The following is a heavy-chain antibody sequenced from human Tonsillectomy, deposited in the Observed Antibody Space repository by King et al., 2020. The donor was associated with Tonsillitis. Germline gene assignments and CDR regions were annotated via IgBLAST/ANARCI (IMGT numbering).Heavy chain of an antibody. J-gene: IGHJ4*02. D-gene: IGHD3-10*01. V-gene: IGHV1-2*02. Sequence: QLVQSGAEVKKSGASVKVSCKASGYTFTVYYMHWVRQAPGQGLEWMGWINLHSGGTNYDQKFQGRVTMTRDTSISTAYMELSRLTSDDTAVYYCARGSGAFDYWGQGTLVTGSS. CDR3: ARGSGAFDY. CDR1: GYTFTVYY. CDR2: INLHSGGT.